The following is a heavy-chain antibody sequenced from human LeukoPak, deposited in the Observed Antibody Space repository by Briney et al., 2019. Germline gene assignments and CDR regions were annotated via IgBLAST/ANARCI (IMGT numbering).Heavy chain of an antibody. CDR1: GGTFSSYA. V-gene: IGHV1-69*13. CDR3: ARDQEYIRGAHEPYFDY. Sequence: SVKVSCKASGGTFSSYAISWVQQAPGQGLEWMGGIIPIFGTANYAQKFQGRVTITADESTSTAYMELSSLRSEDTAVYYCARDQEYIRGAHEPYFDYWGQGTLVTVSS. D-gene: IGHD1-1*01. J-gene: IGHJ4*02. CDR2: IIPIFGTA.